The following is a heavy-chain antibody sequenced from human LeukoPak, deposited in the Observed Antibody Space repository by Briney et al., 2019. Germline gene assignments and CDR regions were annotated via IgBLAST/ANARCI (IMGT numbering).Heavy chain of an antibody. CDR3: AKDLPHCDSSGYYWGVWDV. CDR1: GFTLSSHP. Sequence: GGSLRLSCSASGFTLSSHPITSGPQAPGKGLEWVPPISGNGDSPYYAHALRHRFTIPRDNSKNTLYMQMNSLRAEDTAVYYCAKDLPHCDSSGYYWGVWDVWGQGTTVTVSS. V-gene: IGHV3-23*01. CDR2: ISGNGDSP. D-gene: IGHD3-22*01. J-gene: IGHJ6*01.